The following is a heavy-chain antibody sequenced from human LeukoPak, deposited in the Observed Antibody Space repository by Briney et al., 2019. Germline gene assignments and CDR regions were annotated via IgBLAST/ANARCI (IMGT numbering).Heavy chain of an antibody. CDR1: GYTLTELS. Sequence: ASVKVSCKVSGYTLTELSMHWVRQAPGKGLEWMGGFDPEDGETIYAQKFQGRVTMTTDTSTTTAYMELRSLRSDDTAVYYCARVGSYCTNDICHDFWGQGTLVTVSS. J-gene: IGHJ4*02. V-gene: IGHV1-24*01. CDR3: ARVGSYCTNDICHDF. CDR2: FDPEDGET. D-gene: IGHD2-8*01.